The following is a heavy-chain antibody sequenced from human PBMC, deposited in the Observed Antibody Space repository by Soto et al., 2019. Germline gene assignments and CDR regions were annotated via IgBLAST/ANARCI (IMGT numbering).Heavy chain of an antibody. CDR3: ARGDQYYDFWSGFSTYYYGMDV. V-gene: IGHV3-53*01. CDR1: GFTVSSNY. CDR2: IYSGGST. J-gene: IGHJ6*02. D-gene: IGHD3-3*01. Sequence: TGGSLRLSCAASGFTVSSNYMSWVRQAPGKGLEWVSVIYSGGSTYYADSVKGRFTISRDNSKNTLYLQMNSLRAEDTAVYYCARGDQYYDFWSGFSTYYYGMDVWGQGTTVTVSS.